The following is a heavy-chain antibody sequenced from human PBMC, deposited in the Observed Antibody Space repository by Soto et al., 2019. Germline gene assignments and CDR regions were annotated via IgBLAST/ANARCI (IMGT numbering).Heavy chain of an antibody. J-gene: IGHJ4*02. Sequence: QVQLVECGGGVVQPGRSLRLSCAASGFTFSSYAMHWVRQAPGKGLEWVAVISYDGSNKYYADSVKGRFTISRDNSKNTLYLQMNSLRAEDTAVYYCARATYSLDYWGQGTLVTVSS. V-gene: IGHV3-30-3*01. CDR3: ARATYSLDY. D-gene: IGHD2-21*01. CDR1: GFTFSSYA. CDR2: ISYDGSNK.